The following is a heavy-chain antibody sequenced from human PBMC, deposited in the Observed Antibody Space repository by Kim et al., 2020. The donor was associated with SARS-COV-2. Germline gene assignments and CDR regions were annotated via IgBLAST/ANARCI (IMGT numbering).Heavy chain of an antibody. J-gene: IGHJ4*02. Sequence: SETLSLTCNVSGAPISSYYWTWIRQPPGKGLERVGFISYSGTANYNPSLKSRVTISLDTSTNQFDLKLTSMTAADTAVYYCARQWGGFDFWGRGTLVTVSS. CDR1: GAPISSYY. CDR2: ISYSGTA. V-gene: IGHV4-59*01. D-gene: IGHD3-3*01. CDR3: ARQWGGFDF.